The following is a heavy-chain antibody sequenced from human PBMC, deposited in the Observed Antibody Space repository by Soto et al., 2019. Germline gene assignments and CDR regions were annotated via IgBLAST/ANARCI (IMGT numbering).Heavy chain of an antibody. CDR2: ISSSSSYI. Sequence: GGSLRLSCAASGFTFSSYSMNWVRQAPGKGLEWVSSISSSSSYIYYADSVKGRFTISRDNAKNSLYLQMNSLRAEDTAVYYCARGADRYYYDSSGYYNGDWFDPWGQGTLVTVSS. J-gene: IGHJ5*02. CDR1: GFTFSSYS. V-gene: IGHV3-21*01. CDR3: ARGADRYYYDSSGYYNGDWFDP. D-gene: IGHD3-22*01.